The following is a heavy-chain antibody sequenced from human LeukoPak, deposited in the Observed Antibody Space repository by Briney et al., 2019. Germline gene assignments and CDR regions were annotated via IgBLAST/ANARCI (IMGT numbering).Heavy chain of an antibody. Sequence: GGSLTLSCAASGFTFDDYAMHWVRQAPGKGLERVSGISWNSGGIGYADSVKGRFTISRDNAKNSLYLQMNSLRAEDTALYYCAKDIHSSGWYFDYWGQGTLVTVSS. J-gene: IGHJ4*02. V-gene: IGHV3-9*01. CDR1: GFTFDDYA. CDR2: ISWNSGGI. CDR3: AKDIHSSGWYFDY. D-gene: IGHD6-19*01.